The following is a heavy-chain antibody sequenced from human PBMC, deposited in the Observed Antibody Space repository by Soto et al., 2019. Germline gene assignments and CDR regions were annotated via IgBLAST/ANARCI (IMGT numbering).Heavy chain of an antibody. D-gene: IGHD6-19*01. CDR1: GFTFSNAW. V-gene: IGHV3-15*07. J-gene: IGHJ1*01. CDR2: IKSKTDGGTT. Sequence: EVQLVESGGGLVKPGGSLRLSCAASGFTFSNAWMNWVRQAPGKGLEWVGRIKSKTDGGTTDYAAPVTGRFPISSDDSRTTLYLHMNSLKTEDTAVYYCTTEGRLIAVAGQVDFQHWGQGTLVTVSS. CDR3: TTEGRLIAVAGQVDFQH.